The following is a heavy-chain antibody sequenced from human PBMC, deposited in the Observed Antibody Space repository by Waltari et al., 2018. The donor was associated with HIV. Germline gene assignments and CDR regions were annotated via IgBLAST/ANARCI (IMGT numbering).Heavy chain of an antibody. J-gene: IGHJ3*02. CDR1: GGSISSYY. CDR2: IYYSGST. Sequence: QVQLQESGPGLVKPSETLSLTCTVSGGSISSYYWSWIRQPPGKGLEWIGYIYYSGSTNYNPSLKSRVTISVDTSKNQCSLKLSSVTAADTAVYYCASIKWELRGNDAFDIWGQGTMVTVSS. D-gene: IGHD1-26*01. V-gene: IGHV4-59*01. CDR3: ASIKWELRGNDAFDI.